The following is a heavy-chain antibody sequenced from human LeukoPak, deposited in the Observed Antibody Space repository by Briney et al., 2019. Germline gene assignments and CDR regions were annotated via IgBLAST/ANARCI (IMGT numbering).Heavy chain of an antibody. CDR1: GFTFSGYV. CDR3: ARAGPALGDAFDI. CDR2: ISGSGGST. J-gene: IGHJ3*02. Sequence: GGSLRLSCAASGFTFSGYVMTWVRQPPGKGLQWVADISGSGGSTYYADSVKGRFTISRDNSKNTLYLQMNSLRAEDTAVYYCARAGPALGDAFDIWGQGTMVTVSP. V-gene: IGHV3-23*01. D-gene: IGHD2-2*01.